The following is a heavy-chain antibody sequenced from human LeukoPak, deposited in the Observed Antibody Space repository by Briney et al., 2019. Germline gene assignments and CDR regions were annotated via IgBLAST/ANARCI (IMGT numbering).Heavy chain of an antibody. D-gene: IGHD3-10*01. CDR3: ASTPLVRGVSWFDP. J-gene: IGHJ5*02. CDR2: IYYSGST. V-gene: IGHV4-39*01. CDR1: GGSISSSSYY. Sequence: PSETLSLTCTVSGGSISSSSYYRGWIRQPPGKGLEWIGSIYYSGSTYYNPSLKSRVTISVDTSKNQFSLKLSSVTAADTAVYYCASTPLVRGVSWFDPWGQGTLVTVSS.